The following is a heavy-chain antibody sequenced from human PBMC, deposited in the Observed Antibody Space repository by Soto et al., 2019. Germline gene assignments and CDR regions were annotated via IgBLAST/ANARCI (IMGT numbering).Heavy chain of an antibody. J-gene: IGHJ5*02. V-gene: IGHV1-18*01. CDR1: GYTFTDHG. CDR3: AREREGSYSPVDL. D-gene: IGHD2-21*01. CDR2: VSSYNGNT. Sequence: QAQLVQSGAEVKQPGASVTVSCKTSGYTFTDHGINWVRQAPGQALEWIGWVSSYNGNTNYAYDLKDRVIMTADTSTSTAYMDLRNLRSDDTAVYYCAREREGSYSPVDLWGQGTLVTVAS.